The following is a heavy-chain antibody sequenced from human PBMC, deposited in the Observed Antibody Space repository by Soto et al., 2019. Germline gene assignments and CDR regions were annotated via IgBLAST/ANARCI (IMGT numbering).Heavy chain of an antibody. D-gene: IGHD1-1*01. J-gene: IGHJ3*02. CDR3: ATGPTPAFAI. CDR1: GFTFSTYW. Sequence: GGSLRLSCAASGFTFSTYWMHWVRQAPGKGLVWVSRIHSDGIGTIYADSVTGRFTISRDNAKSTVFLQMNSLRAEDTAVYYCATGPTPAFAIWGRGTMVTVSS. CDR2: IHSDGIGT. V-gene: IGHV3-74*01.